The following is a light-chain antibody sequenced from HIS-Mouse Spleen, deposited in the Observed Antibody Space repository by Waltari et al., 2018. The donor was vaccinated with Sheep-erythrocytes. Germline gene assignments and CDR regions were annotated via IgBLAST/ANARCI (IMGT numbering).Light chain of an antibody. CDR2: EGI. Sequence: QSALTQPASVSGSPGQSITISCTGTSSDVGSYNLVSWYQRHPGKAPKLMIYEGIKRPSGVSYRFSGSKSGNTASLTISGLQAEDEADYYCCSYAGSYNHVFATGTKVTVL. J-gene: IGLJ1*01. CDR3: CSYAGSYNHV. CDR1: SSDVGSYNL. V-gene: IGLV2-23*01.